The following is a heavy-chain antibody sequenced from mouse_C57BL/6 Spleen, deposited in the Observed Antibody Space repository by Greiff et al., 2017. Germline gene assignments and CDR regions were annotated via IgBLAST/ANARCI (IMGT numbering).Heavy chain of an antibody. V-gene: IGHV1-78*01. J-gene: IGHJ1*03. CDR3: ARPPYYYGSSWYFDV. CDR2: IYPRDGST. CDR1: GYTFTDHT. D-gene: IGHD1-1*01. Sequence: QVQLQQSDAELVKPGASVKISCKVSGYTFTDHTIHWMKQRPEQGLEWIGYIYPRDGSTKYNEKFKGKATLTADKSSSTAYMQLNSLTSEDSAVYFCARPPYYYGSSWYFDVWSTGTTVTVSS.